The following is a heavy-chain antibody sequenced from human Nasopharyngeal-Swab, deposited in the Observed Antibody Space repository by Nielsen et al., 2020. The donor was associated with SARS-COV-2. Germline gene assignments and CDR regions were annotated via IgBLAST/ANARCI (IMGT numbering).Heavy chain of an antibody. D-gene: IGHD3-3*01. Sequence: ASVKVSCKASGYTFTSYAMNWVRQAPGQGLEWMGWINTTTGNPTYAQGFTERFVFSLDTSVSTAYLQISSLKAEDTAVYYCAREEGITIFGVPIGFGYYGMDVWGQGTTVTVSS. J-gene: IGHJ6*02. CDR2: INTTTGNP. CDR3: AREEGITIFGVPIGFGYYGMDV. V-gene: IGHV7-4-1*02. CDR1: GYTFTSYA.